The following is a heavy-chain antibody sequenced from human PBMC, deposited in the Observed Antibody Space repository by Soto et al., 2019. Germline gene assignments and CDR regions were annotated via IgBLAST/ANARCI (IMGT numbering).Heavy chain of an antibody. Sequence: QVHLVQSGAEVKKPGASVKVSYKGSGYAFTTYGITWVRQAPGQGLEWMGWISAHNGNTNYAQKLQGRVTVTRDTSTSTAYMELRSLRSDDTAVYYCARGRDGDYWGQGALVTVSS. CDR3: ARGRDGDY. CDR1: GYAFTTYG. CDR2: ISAHNGNT. D-gene: IGHD6-6*01. J-gene: IGHJ4*02. V-gene: IGHV1-18*01.